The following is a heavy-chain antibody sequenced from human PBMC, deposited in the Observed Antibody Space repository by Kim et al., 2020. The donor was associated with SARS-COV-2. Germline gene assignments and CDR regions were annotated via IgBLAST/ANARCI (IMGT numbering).Heavy chain of an antibody. D-gene: IGHD3-16*01. Sequence: SVKVSCKASGGTFSSYAISWVRQAPGQGLEWMGRIIPILGIANYAQKFQGRVTITADKSTSTAYMELSSLRSEDTAVYYCARSHLGVAYYYYGMDVWGQGTTVTVSS. CDR2: IIPILGIA. CDR1: GGTFSSYA. CDR3: ARSHLGVAYYYYGMDV. V-gene: IGHV1-69*04. J-gene: IGHJ6*02.